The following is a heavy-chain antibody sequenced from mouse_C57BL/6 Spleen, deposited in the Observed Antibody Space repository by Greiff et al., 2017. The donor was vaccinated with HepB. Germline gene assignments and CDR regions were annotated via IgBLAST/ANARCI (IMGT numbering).Heavy chain of an antibody. CDR1: GYTFTSYW. V-gene: IGHV1-59*01. CDR3: AAYDYGSSWFAY. J-gene: IGHJ3*01. Sequence: QVQLQQPGAELVRPGTSVKLSCKASGYTFTSYWMHWVKQRPGQGLEWIGVIDPSDSYTNYNQKFKGKATLTVDTSSSTAYMQLSSLTAEDSAVYYCAAYDYGSSWFAYWGQGTLVTVSA. D-gene: IGHD1-1*01. CDR2: IDPSDSYT.